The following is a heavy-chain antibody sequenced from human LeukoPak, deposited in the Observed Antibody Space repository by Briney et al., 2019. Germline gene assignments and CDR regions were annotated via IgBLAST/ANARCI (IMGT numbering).Heavy chain of an antibody. Sequence: GGSLRLSCAASGFTFSSFGMSWVRQAPGKGLEWVSAISGSGGSTYYADSVKGRFTISRDNSKNTLYLQMNSLRAEDTAVYYCANSNSRQWLGPVMDWGQGTLVTVSS. V-gene: IGHV3-23*01. CDR1: GFTFSSFG. CDR3: ANSNSRQWLGPVMD. CDR2: ISGSGGST. D-gene: IGHD6-19*01. J-gene: IGHJ4*02.